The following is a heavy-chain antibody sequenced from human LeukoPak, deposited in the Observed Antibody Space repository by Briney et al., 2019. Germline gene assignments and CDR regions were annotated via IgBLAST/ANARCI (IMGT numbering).Heavy chain of an antibody. Sequence: GGSLRLSCAASGFMFNNYAMYWVRQAPGKGLEWVSGMFGSGGSAHYADSVKGRFTISRDNSKNMVYLQVDSLRVEDTAIYYCGKTTTGYSSGRYPGWPVDYWGQGTLVTVSS. CDR3: GKTTTGYSSGRYPGWPVDY. V-gene: IGHV3-23*01. D-gene: IGHD6-19*01. CDR1: GFMFNNYA. CDR2: MFGSGGSA. J-gene: IGHJ4*02.